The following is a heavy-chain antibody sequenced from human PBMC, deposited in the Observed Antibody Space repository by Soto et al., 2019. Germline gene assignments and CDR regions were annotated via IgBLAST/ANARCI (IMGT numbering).Heavy chain of an antibody. Sequence: GSLRLSCAASGFTFSSYAMGWVRQGPGKGLEWVAVVSIGGSTHYADSVRGRFTISRDNSRNTLSLQMNSLTAEDTAVYFCAKRRGAGGHFDYWGQGALVTVSS. V-gene: IGHV3-23*01. J-gene: IGHJ4*02. CDR1: GFTFSSYA. CDR2: VSIGGST. CDR3: AKRRGAGGHFDY. D-gene: IGHD2-15*01.